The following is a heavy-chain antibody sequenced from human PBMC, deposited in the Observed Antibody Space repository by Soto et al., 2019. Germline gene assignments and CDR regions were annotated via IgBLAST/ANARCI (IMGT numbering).Heavy chain of an antibody. J-gene: IGHJ3*02. D-gene: IGHD3-10*01. Sequence: GGSLRLSCAASGFTFTTYSMSWVRQAPGKGLEWVSVISGSGGSTYYADSVKGRFTISRDNSQNTLYLQMSSLRAEDTAVYYCAKCYYTSGSYWGCAFDIWGQGTMVTVSS. CDR1: GFTFTTYS. V-gene: IGHV3-23*01. CDR2: ISGSGGST. CDR3: AKCYYTSGSYWGCAFDI.